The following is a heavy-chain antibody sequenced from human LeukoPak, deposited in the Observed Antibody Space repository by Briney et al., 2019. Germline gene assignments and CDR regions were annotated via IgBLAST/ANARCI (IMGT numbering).Heavy chain of an antibody. CDR1: GYSISSGYY. CDR3: ARVSYSYGYVGWFDP. V-gene: IGHV4-38-2*01. Sequence: PSETLSLTCAVSGYSISSGYYWGWIRQPPGKGLEWIGYIYYSGSTNYNPSLKSRVTISVDTSKNQFSLKLSSVTAADTAVYYCARVSYSYGYVGWFDPWGQGTLVTVSS. J-gene: IGHJ5*02. D-gene: IGHD5-18*01. CDR2: IYYSGST.